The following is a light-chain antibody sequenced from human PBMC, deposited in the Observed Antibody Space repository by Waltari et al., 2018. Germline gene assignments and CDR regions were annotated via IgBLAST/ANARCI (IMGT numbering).Light chain of an antibody. J-gene: IGKJ5*01. CDR2: WAS. Sequence: DIVMTQSPDSLAVSLGERATSNCKSSQSVLYRSDNKNYLGWYQQKPGLPPKLLIYWASTRESGVPDRFSGSGSGTDFTLTISSLQAEDVAVYYCQQYYSSPVTFGQGTRLEIK. CDR3: QQYYSSPVT. CDR1: QSVLYRSDNKNY. V-gene: IGKV4-1*01.